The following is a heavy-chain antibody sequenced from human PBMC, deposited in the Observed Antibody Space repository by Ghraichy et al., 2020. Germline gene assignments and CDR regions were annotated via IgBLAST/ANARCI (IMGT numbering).Heavy chain of an antibody. V-gene: IGHV3-23*01. D-gene: IGHD3-9*01. CDR2: IRGDGDTT. CDR3: AKNGDSYDVLTGFDYYYGMDY. CDR1: GFTFSTYA. Sequence: GGSLRLSCAASGFTFSTYAMTWVRQAPGKGLEWVSTIRGDGDTTYYADSVKGRFTISRDNSKNTLYLQLKSLRAEDTAVYYCAKNGDSYDVLTGFDYYYGMDYWGQGTTVTVSS. J-gene: IGHJ6*02.